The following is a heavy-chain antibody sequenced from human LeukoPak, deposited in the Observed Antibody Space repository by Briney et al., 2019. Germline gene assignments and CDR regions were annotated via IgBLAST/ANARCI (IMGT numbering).Heavy chain of an antibody. CDR3: ASNGYEGWFDP. Sequence: SETLSLTCTVSGGSISSSSYYWGWLRQPPGKGLEWIGSIYYSGSTYYNPSLKSRVTISVDTSKNQFSLKLSSVTAADTAVYYCASNGYEGWFDPWGQGTLVTVSS. CDR2: IYYSGST. J-gene: IGHJ5*02. V-gene: IGHV4-39*01. D-gene: IGHD2-2*03. CDR1: GGSISSSSYY.